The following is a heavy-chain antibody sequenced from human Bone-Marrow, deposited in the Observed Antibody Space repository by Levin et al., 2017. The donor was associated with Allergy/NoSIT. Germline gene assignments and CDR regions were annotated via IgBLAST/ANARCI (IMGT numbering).Heavy chain of an antibody. CDR1: GFSLSISGAG. CDR2: IYWDDDE. V-gene: IGHV2-5*02. Sequence: KQSGPTLVKPTQTLTLTCTFSGFSLSISGAGVGWIRQPPGKALEWLALIYWDDDERYSPSLKSRLTITKDTSKNQVVLTMTNMDPVDTATYYCAHCRGGGNSCTFDIWGQGTMVTVSS. D-gene: IGHD4-23*01. CDR3: AHCRGGGNSCTFDI. J-gene: IGHJ3*02.